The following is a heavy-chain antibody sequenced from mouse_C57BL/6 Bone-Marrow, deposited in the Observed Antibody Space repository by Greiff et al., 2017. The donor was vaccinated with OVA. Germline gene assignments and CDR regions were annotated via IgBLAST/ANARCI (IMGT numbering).Heavy chain of an antibody. CDR2: IFPGSGST. Sequence: VQLQQSGPELVKPGASVKISCKASGYTFTDYYINWVKQRPGQGLEWMGWIFPGSGSTYYNEKFKGKATLTVDKSSSKSYMLLSSLTSADSAVFFCTRRGYYSAWFAYWGQGTLVTVSA. V-gene: IGHV1-75*01. J-gene: IGHJ3*01. CDR1: GYTFTDYY. D-gene: IGHD1-1*01. CDR3: TRRGYYSAWFAY.